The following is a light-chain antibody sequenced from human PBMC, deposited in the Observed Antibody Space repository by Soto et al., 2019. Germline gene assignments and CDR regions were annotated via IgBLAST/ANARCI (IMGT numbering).Light chain of an antibody. V-gene: IGLV1-47*02. J-gene: IGLJ3*02. Sequence: QSVLTQPPSASGTPGQRVTISCSGSSSNIGTNFVYWYQQLPGTAPKLLIFSNAQRPSGVPDRFSGSRSGTSASLAISGLRSEDGADYSCAAWDDSLSGWVFGGGTKLTVL. CDR1: SSNIGTNF. CDR2: SNA. CDR3: AAWDDSLSGWV.